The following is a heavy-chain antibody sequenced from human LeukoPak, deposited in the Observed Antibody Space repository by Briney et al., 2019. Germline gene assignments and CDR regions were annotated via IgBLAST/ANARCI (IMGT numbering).Heavy chain of an antibody. Sequence: SETLSLTCTVSGGSISSSSYYWGWIRQPPGKGLEWIGSIYYSGSTYYNPSLKSRVTISVDTSKNQFSLKVSSVTAADTAVYYCARRELLSTPDAFDIWGQGTMVTDSS. V-gene: IGHV4-39*01. J-gene: IGHJ3*02. CDR1: GGSISSSSYY. CDR3: ARRELLSTPDAFDI. D-gene: IGHD3-10*01. CDR2: IYYSGST.